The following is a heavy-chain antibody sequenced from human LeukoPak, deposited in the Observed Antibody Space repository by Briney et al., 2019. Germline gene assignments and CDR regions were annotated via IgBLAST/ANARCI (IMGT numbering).Heavy chain of an antibody. CDR2: INHSGST. Sequence: SETLSLTCAVYGGSFSGYYWSWIRQPPGKGLEWIGEINHSGSTNYNPSLKSRVTISVDTSKNQFSLKLSSVTAADTAVYYCARRREPAGYSSGKRYYFDYWGQGTLVTVSS. J-gene: IGHJ4*02. CDR3: ARRREPAGYSSGKRYYFDY. D-gene: IGHD6-19*01. CDR1: GGSFSGYY. V-gene: IGHV4-34*01.